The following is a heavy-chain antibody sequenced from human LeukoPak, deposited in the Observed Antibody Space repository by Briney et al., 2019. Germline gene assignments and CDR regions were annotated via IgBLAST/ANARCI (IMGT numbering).Heavy chain of an antibody. CDR3: AKQYYDFWSGFPY. V-gene: IGHV3-23*01. CDR1: GFTFSSYA. J-gene: IGHJ4*02. D-gene: IGHD3-3*01. CDR2: ISGSGGST. Sequence: GGSLRLSCAASGFTFSSYAMHWVRQAPGKGLEWVSAISGSGGSTYYADSVKGRFTISRDNSKNTLYLQMNSLRAEDTAVYYCAKQYYDFWSGFPYWGQGTLVTVSS.